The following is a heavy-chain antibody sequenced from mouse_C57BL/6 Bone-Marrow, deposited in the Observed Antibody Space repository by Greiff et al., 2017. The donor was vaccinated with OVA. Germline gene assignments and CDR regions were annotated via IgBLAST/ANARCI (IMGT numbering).Heavy chain of an antibody. D-gene: IGHD2-5*01. CDR2: ISSGGSYT. CDR1: GFTFSSYG. V-gene: IGHV5-6*01. CDR3: ARRTYYSKGYCDY. Sequence: EVQRVESGGDLVKPGGSLTLSCAASGFTFSSYGMSWVRQPPDKRLEWVATISSGGSYTYYPDSVKGRFTISRDNAKNTLYLQMSSLKSEDTAMYYCARRTYYSKGYCDYWGQGTTLTVSS. J-gene: IGHJ2*01.